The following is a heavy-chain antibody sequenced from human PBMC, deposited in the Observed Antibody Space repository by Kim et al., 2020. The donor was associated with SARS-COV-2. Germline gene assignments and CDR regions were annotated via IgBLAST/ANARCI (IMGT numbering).Heavy chain of an antibody. CDR3: AGASSSWENYYYYYGMDV. CDR1: GGSISSYY. D-gene: IGHD6-13*01. Sequence: SETLSLTCTVSGGSISSYYWSWIRQPPGKGLEWIGYIYYSGSTNYNPSLKSRVTISVDTSKNQFSLKLSSVTAADTAVYYCAGASSSWENYYYYYGMDVWGHGTTVAVSS. V-gene: IGHV4-59*01. CDR2: IYYSGST. J-gene: IGHJ6*02.